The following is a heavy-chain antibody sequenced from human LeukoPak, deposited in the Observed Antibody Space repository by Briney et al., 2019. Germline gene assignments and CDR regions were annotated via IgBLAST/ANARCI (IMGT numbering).Heavy chain of an antibody. Sequence: GGSLRLSCAASGFTFSSYAMSWVRQAPGKGLEWVSAISGSGGSTYYADSVKGRFTISRDNSKNTLYLQMNSLRAEDTAVYYCAKSKGVYYYGSGSLPPYYFDYWGQGTLVTVSS. CDR3: AKSKGVYYYGSGSLPPYYFDY. D-gene: IGHD3-10*01. J-gene: IGHJ4*02. V-gene: IGHV3-23*01. CDR1: GFTFSSYA. CDR2: ISGSGGST.